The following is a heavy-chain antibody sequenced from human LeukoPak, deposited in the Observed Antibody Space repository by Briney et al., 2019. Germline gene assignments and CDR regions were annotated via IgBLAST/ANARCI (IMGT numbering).Heavy chain of an antibody. CDR1: GFTFSSYS. V-gene: IGHV3-23*01. CDR2: ISGSGGST. Sequence: GGSLRLSCAASGFTFSSYSMNWVRQAPGRGLEWVSAISGSGGSTYYADSVKGRFTISRDNSKNTLYLQMNSLRAEDTAVYYCAKDTPLSYCGGDCYSGFDYWGQGTLVTVSS. J-gene: IGHJ4*02. D-gene: IGHD2-21*01. CDR3: AKDTPLSYCGGDCYSGFDY.